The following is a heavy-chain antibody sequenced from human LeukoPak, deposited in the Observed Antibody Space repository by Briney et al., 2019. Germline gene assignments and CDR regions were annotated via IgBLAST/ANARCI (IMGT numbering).Heavy chain of an antibody. D-gene: IGHD3-9*01. V-gene: IGHV4-61*02. J-gene: IGHJ4*02. CDR2: IYTSGST. CDR3: ARGLKGILTGYSGHDY. Sequence: SGTLSLTCTVSGGSISTITYYWSWIRQPAGKGLEWIGRIYTSGSTNYNPSLKSRVTISVDTSKNQFSLKLSSVTAADTAVYYCARGLKGILTGYSGHDYWGQGTLVTVSS. CDR1: GGSISTITYY.